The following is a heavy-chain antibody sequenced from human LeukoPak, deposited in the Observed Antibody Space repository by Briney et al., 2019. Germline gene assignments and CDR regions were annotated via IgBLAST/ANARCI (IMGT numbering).Heavy chain of an antibody. CDR2: ISGRSSHI. Sequence: GGSVRLSCSASGFSFSDYDMNWVRQAPGKGLEWVSSISGRSSHIYYGDSVKGRFAISRDNAKNSLYLQMNSLGAEDTAVYYCGRAFPPLRTSSAGDLWGQGILVTVSS. CDR1: GFSFSDYD. D-gene: IGHD3-16*01. J-gene: IGHJ4*02. V-gene: IGHV3-21*01. CDR3: GRAFPPLRTSSAGDL.